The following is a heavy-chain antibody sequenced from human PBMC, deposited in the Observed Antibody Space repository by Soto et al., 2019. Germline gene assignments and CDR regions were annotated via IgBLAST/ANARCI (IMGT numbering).Heavy chain of an antibody. V-gene: IGHV4-59*01. CDR2: IYYSGST. CDR3: ARVTNYDFWSGYYTETPYYYMDV. J-gene: IGHJ6*03. Sequence: PSETLSLTCTVSGGCISSYYWSWIRQPPGKGLEWIGYIYYSGSTNYNPSLKSRVTISVDTSKNQFSLKLSSVTAADTAVYYCARVTNYDFWSGYYTETPYYYMDVWGKGTTVTVSS. CDR1: GGCISSYY. D-gene: IGHD3-3*01.